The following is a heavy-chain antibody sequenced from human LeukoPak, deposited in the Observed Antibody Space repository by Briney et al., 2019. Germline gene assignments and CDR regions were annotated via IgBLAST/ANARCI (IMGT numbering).Heavy chain of an antibody. CDR2: INPNNGGT. CDR1: GYTFTGYY. D-gene: IGHD6-13*01. CDR3: ARGPSPAAFDY. Sequence: ASVNVSCKASGYTFTGYYMHWVRQAPGQGLEWMGWINPNNGGTNYAQKFQGRVTMTRDTSISTAYMELSRLRYDDTAVYYCARGPSPAAFDYWGQGTLVTVSS. V-gene: IGHV1-2*02. J-gene: IGHJ4*02.